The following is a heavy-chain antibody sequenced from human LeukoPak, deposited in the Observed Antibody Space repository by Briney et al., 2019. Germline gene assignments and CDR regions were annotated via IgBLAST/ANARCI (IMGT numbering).Heavy chain of an antibody. CDR2: ISAYNGNT. Sequence: ASVKDSCKASGYTFTSYGISWVRQAPGQGLEWMGWISAYNGNTNYAQKLQGRVSMTTDTSTSTAYMELRSLRSDDTAVYYCAISVHSGYDLHNYDYWGQGTLVTVSS. CDR1: GYTFTSYG. CDR3: AISVHSGYDLHNYDY. J-gene: IGHJ4*02. D-gene: IGHD5-12*01. V-gene: IGHV1-18*01.